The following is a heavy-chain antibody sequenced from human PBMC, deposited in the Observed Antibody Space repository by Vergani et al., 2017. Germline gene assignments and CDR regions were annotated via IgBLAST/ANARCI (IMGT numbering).Heavy chain of an antibody. CDR3: ARGRSGDYLYYYYGMDV. J-gene: IGHJ6*02. Sequence: VQLVPSGAAVKKPGASVQVSCKASGYTFTSYYMHWVRPAPGQGLEWMGIINPSGGSTSYAQKFQGRVTMTRDTSTSTVYMELSSLRSEDTAVYYCARGRSGDYLYYYYGMDVWGQGTTVTVS. CDR2: INPSGGST. D-gene: IGHD3-3*01. CDR1: GYTFTSYY. V-gene: IGHV1-46*01.